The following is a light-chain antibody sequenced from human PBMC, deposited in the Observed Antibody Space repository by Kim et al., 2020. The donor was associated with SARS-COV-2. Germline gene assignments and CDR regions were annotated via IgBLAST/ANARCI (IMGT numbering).Light chain of an antibody. V-gene: IGKV3-11*01. CDR3: QQRSNWRT. CDR1: KSVSSY. CDR2: DAS. Sequence: LSLSPGERATLACRASKSVSSYLAWYQQKPGQAPRLLIYDASNRATGIPARFSGSGSGTDFTLTISSLEPEDFAVYYCQQRSNWRTFGQGTKLEI. J-gene: IGKJ2*01.